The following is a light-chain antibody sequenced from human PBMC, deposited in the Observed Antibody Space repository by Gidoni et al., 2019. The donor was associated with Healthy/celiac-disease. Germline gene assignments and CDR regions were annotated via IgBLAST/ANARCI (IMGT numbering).Light chain of an antibody. CDR3: QQSYSTPSIT. Sequence: ITCRASQSISSYLNWYQQKPGKAPKLLIYAASSLQSGVPSRFSGSGSGTDFTLTISSLQPEDLATYYCQQSYSTPSITFGQGTRLEIK. CDR1: QSISSY. V-gene: IGKV1-39*01. J-gene: IGKJ5*01. CDR2: AAS.